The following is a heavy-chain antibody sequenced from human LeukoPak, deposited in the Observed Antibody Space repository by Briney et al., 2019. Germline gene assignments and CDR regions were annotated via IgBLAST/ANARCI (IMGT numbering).Heavy chain of an antibody. CDR2: ISSSSSYI. D-gene: IGHD6-25*01. CDR1: GFTFSSYT. Sequence: GGSLRLSCAASGFTFSSYTMNWVRQAPGKGLEWVSSISSSSSYIYYADSVKGRFTISRDNSKNTLYLQMNSLRAEDTAVYYCAKLQRLVDYWGQGTLVTVSS. CDR3: AKLQRLVDY. J-gene: IGHJ4*02. V-gene: IGHV3-21*01.